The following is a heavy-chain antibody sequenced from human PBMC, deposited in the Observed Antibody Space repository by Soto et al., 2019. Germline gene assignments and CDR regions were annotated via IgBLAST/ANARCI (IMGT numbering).Heavy chain of an antibody. D-gene: IGHD3-10*01. CDR3: AKDLGGSGSSYKRYFNYYGMDV. Sequence: GGSLRLSCAASGFTFSSYGMHWVRQAPGKGLEWVVVISYDGSNKYYTDSVKGRFTISRDNSKNTLYLQMNSLRAEDTAVYYCAKDLGGSGSSYKRYFNYYGMDVWGQGTTVTVSS. V-gene: IGHV3-30*18. CDR2: ISYDGSNK. J-gene: IGHJ6*02. CDR1: GFTFSSYG.